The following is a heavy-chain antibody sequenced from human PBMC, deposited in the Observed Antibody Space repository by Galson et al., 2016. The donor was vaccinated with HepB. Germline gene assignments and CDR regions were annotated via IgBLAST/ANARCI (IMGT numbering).Heavy chain of an antibody. CDR1: GITFNNYG. CDR2: IWHDGSQN. J-gene: IGHJ4*02. CDR3: AKGSDGYNSGVDY. Sequence: SLRLSCAASGITFNNYGMHWVRQAPGKGLEWVAIIWHDGSQNYYADTVKGRFTILRENPKNTVYLEMNSLRAEDTAVYYCAKGSDGYNSGVDYWGRGSQVTVSA. V-gene: IGHV3-33*06. D-gene: IGHD5-24*01.